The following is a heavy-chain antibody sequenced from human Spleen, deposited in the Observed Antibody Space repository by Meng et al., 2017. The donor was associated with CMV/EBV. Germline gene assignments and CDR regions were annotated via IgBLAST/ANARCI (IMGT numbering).Heavy chain of an antibody. D-gene: IGHD6-19*01. CDR1: GFTFSGYW. J-gene: IGHJ4*02. CDR2: IKQDGSEK. CDR3: ARDSSGWYDGYFDS. V-gene: IGHV3-7*01. Sequence: SGFTFSGYWMNWVRQTPGKGLEWVANIKQDGSEKYYVGSVKGRFTISRDNAKNSLYLQMNSLRAADTAVYYCARDSSGWYDGYFDSWGQGTLVTVSS.